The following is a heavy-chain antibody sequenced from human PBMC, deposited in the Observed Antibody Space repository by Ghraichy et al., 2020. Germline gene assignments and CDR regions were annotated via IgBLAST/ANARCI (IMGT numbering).Heavy chain of an antibody. V-gene: IGHV3-21*01. Sequence: GESLNISCAASGFTFSRYTMSWVRQAPGKGLEWVSTVSRNSAYIYYADSVKGRFTISRDNAKNSVYLQMSGLRADDTAVYYCARDAGMGSSATGWFDPWGQGTLVTVSS. CDR1: GFTFSRYT. J-gene: IGHJ5*02. CDR2: VSRNSAYI. CDR3: ARDAGMGSSATGWFDP. D-gene: IGHD6-25*01.